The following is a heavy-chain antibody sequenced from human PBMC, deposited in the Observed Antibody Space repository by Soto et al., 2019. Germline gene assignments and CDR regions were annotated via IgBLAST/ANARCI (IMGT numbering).Heavy chain of an antibody. CDR3: AKVPEGYWRSRWFDP. V-gene: IGHV3-23*01. Sequence: GGSLRLSCAASGFTFSSYAMSWVRQAPGKGLEWVSAISGSGGSTYYADSVKGRFTISRDNSKNTLYLQMNSLRAEDTAVYYCAKVPEGYWRSRWFDPWGQGTLVTVSS. CDR2: ISGSGGST. J-gene: IGHJ5*02. CDR1: GFTFSSYA. D-gene: IGHD3-3*01.